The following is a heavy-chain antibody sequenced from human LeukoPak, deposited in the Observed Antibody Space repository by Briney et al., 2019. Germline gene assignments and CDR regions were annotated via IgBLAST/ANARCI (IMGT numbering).Heavy chain of an antibody. V-gene: IGHV4-59*01. J-gene: IGHJ6*02. CDR3: ARDKTRYCSSTSCYCGMDV. Sequence: PSETLSLTCTVSGGSISSYYWSWIRQPPGKGLEWIGYIYYSGSTNYNPSLKSRVTISVDTSKNQFSLKLSSVTAADTAVYYCARDKTRYCSSTSCYCGMDVWGQGTTVTVSS. D-gene: IGHD2-2*01. CDR2: IYYSGST. CDR1: GGSISSYY.